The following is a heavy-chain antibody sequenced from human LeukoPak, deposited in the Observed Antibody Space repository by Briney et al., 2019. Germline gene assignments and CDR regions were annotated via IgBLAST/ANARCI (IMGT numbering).Heavy chain of an antibody. CDR2: LSGSGGST. J-gene: IGHJ4*02. CDR1: GFTFSSYA. V-gene: IGHV3-23*01. D-gene: IGHD1-26*01. Sequence: GGSLRLSCAASGFTFSSYAMSWVRQAPGKGLEWVSALSGSGGSTYYAGSVKGRFTISRDNSKNTLYLRMNSLRAEDTAVYYCAKDLSYGFDYWGQGTLVTVSS. CDR3: AKDLSYGFDY.